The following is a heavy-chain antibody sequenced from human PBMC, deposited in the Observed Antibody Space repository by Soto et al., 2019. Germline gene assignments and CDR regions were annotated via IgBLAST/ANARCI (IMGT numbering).Heavy chain of an antibody. CDR3: ARDGVGATVLGYYCGMDV. CDR2: ISSSSSYT. CDR1: GFTFSDYY. Sequence: QVQLVESGGGLVKPGGSLRLSCAASGFTFSDYYMSWIRQAPGKGLEWVSYISSSSSYTNYADSVKGRFTISRDNXTXSXXLQMTSLRAEDTAVYYCARDGVGATVLGYYCGMDVWGQGTTVTVSS. D-gene: IGHD1-26*01. V-gene: IGHV3-11*05. J-gene: IGHJ6*02.